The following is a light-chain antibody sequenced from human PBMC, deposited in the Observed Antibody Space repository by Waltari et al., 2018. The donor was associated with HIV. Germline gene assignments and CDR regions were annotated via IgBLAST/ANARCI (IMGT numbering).Light chain of an antibody. V-gene: IGKV3-20*01. CDR1: QTLTTTS. CDR2: GAS. CDR3: QQYGRSPTA. Sequence: GTLSLSPGERATLSCRASQTLTTTSLAWYQQRPGQAPRLLIHGASSRATGIPDRFVGSGSGTDFSLNITRLQPEDFAVYYCQQYGRSPTAFGGGTQVQIK. J-gene: IGKJ4*01.